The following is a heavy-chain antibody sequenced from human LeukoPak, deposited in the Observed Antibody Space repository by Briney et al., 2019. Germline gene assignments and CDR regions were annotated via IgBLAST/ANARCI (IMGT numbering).Heavy chain of an antibody. V-gene: IGHV4-61*02. CDR2: IYTSGNT. CDR1: GGSISSGNYY. CDR3: ARGEFSFDY. J-gene: IGHJ4*02. D-gene: IGHD3-10*01. Sequence: SETLSLTCTVSGGSISSGNYYWNWIRQPAGEGLEWIGRIYTSGNTNYNPSLKNRVTISADTSKNQFSLKLVSVTAADTAVYYCARGEFSFDYWGQETLVTVSS.